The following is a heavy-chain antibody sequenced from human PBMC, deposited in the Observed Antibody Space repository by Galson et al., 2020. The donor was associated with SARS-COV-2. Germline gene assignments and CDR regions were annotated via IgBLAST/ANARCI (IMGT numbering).Heavy chain of an antibody. J-gene: IGHJ6*02. CDR3: ARAALGSYYYGMDV. Sequence: GGSLRLSCAASGFTFSSYAIHWVRQAPGKGLEWVAVISYDGSNKYYADSVKGRFTISRDNSKNTLYLQMNSLRAEDTAVYYCARAALGSYYYGMDVWGQGTTVTVSS. D-gene: IGHD6-6*01. V-gene: IGHV3-30*04. CDR1: GFTFSSYA. CDR2: ISYDGSNK.